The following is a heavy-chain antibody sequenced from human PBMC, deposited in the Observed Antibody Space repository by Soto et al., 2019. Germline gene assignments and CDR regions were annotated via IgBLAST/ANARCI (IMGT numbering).Heavy chain of an antibody. Sequence: EVQLVESGGGLVQPGGSLRLSCAASGFTFSSYWMHWVRQAPGKGLVWVSRINSDGSSTSYADSVKGRFTISRDNAKNTLYLQMNSLRAKDTAVYYCARDETGSWFNWFDPWGQGTLVTVSS. CDR3: ARDETGSWFNWFDP. J-gene: IGHJ5*02. CDR2: INSDGSST. V-gene: IGHV3-74*01. CDR1: GFTFSSYW. D-gene: IGHD6-13*01.